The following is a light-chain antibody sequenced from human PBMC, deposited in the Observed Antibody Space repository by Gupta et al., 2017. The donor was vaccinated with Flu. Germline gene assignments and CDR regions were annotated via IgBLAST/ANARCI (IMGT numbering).Light chain of an antibody. Sequence: GERATLSCRASQSVSSFLAWYQHKPGQAPRLLIYDASNRATGIPARFSGSGSGTDFTLTISSLEPDDFAVYYCQQRSNWRFTFGPGTKVDIK. V-gene: IGKV3-11*01. J-gene: IGKJ3*01. CDR3: QQRSNWRFT. CDR2: DAS. CDR1: QSVSSF.